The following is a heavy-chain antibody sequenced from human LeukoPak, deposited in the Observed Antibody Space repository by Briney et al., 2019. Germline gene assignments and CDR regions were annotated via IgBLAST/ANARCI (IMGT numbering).Heavy chain of an antibody. CDR1: GFTFSSYA. CDR3: AKDPIVGSGWYN. D-gene: IGHD6-19*01. V-gene: IGHV3-23*01. CDR2: ISGSGGSI. Sequence: QPGGSLRLSCAASGFTFSSYAMSWVRQAPGKGLEWVSTISGSGGSIYYADSVKGRFTISRDNSKNTLYLQMNSLRAEDTAVYYCAKDPIVGSGWYNWGQGTLVTVSS. J-gene: IGHJ4*02.